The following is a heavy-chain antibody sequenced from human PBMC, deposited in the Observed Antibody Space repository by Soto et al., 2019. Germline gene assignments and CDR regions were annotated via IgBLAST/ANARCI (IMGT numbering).Heavy chain of an antibody. CDR1: GGTFISYV. CDR3: ASHSGSSPEGRYYYGMDV. Sequence: QVKRVQPGAGVKKPGSSGKVSSKASGGTFISYVISWVRQAPGQGLEWMGGIIPIFGTADYAQKFQGRVTITAAESTSTAYMELSSLRSEDTAVYYCASHSGSSPEGRYYYGMDVWGQGTTVTVSS. D-gene: IGHD1-26*01. J-gene: IGHJ6*02. V-gene: IGHV1-69*12. CDR2: IIPIFGTA.